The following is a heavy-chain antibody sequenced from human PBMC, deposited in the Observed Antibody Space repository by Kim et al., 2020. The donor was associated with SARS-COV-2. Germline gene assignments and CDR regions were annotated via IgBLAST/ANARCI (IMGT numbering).Heavy chain of an antibody. V-gene: IGHV3-13*01. CDR1: GFTFSSYD. CDR2: IGTAGDT. J-gene: IGHJ4*02. CDR3: ARVGVTWGEFDY. D-gene: IGHD3-10*01. Sequence: GGSLRLSCAASGFTFSSYDMHWARQATGKGLEWVSAIGTAGDTYYPGSVKGRFTISRENAKNSLYLQMNSLRAGDTAVYYCARVGVTWGEFDYWAREPWSPSPQ.